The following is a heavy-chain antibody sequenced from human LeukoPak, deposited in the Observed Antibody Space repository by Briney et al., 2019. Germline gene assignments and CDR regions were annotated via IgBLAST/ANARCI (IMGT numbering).Heavy chain of an antibody. CDR2: ISGSGGST. Sequence: GGSLRLSCAASGFTFSSYAMSWVRQAPGKGLEWVSAISGSGGSTYYADSVKGQFTISRDNSKNTLYLQMNSLRAKDTAVYYCAKALKYYYYYYGMDVWGQGTTVTVSS. CDR1: GFTFSSYA. J-gene: IGHJ6*02. V-gene: IGHV3-23*01. CDR3: AKALKYYYYYYGMDV.